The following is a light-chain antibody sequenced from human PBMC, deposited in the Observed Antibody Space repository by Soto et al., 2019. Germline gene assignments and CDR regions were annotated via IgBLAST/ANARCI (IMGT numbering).Light chain of an antibody. CDR1: QSIISY. CDR2: AAS. CDR3: QQSYSTPYT. V-gene: IGKV1-39*01. Sequence: DIQMTQSPSSLSASVGDRVTITCRASQSIISYLNWYQQKPGKAPKLLIYAASSLQSGVPSRFSGSGSGTDFTLTINSLQPEDFATYYCQQSYSTPYTFGQGTKLEIK. J-gene: IGKJ2*01.